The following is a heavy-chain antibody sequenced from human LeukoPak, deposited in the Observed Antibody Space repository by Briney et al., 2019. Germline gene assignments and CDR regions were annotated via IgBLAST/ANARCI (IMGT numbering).Heavy chain of an antibody. CDR2: IGSSGSTI. D-gene: IGHD1-1*01. CDR3: ARDILGWNDVDYFDY. J-gene: IGHJ4*02. CDR1: GFTFSSYE. V-gene: IGHV3-48*03. Sequence: GGSLRLSCAASGFTFSSYEMNWVRQAPGKGLEWVSYIGSSGSTIYYADSVKGRFTISRDNAKNSLYLQMNSLRAEDTAVYYCARDILGWNDVDYFDYWGQGTLVTVSS.